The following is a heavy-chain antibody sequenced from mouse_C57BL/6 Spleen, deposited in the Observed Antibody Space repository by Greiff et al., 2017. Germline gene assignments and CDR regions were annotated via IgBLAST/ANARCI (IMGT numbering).Heavy chain of an antibody. CDR2: IYPGDGDT. CDR1: GYAFSSYW. J-gene: IGHJ1*03. CDR3: ERRVGLRYFDD. D-gene: IGHD2-4*01. Sequence: VQLQQSGAELVKPGASVKISCKASGYAFSSYWMNWVKQRPGKGLEWIGQIYPGDGDTNYNGKFKGKATLTAEKSSSTAYMQLSSLTSEESAVYVRERRVGLRYFDDWGKGTTVTVSS. V-gene: IGHV1-80*01.